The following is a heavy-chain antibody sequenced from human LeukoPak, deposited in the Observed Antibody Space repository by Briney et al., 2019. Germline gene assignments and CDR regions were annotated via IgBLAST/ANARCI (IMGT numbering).Heavy chain of an antibody. J-gene: IGHJ3*02. CDR2: INPNSGGS. Sequence: VKVSCKASGYTFTGYYMHWVRQAPGQGLEWMGWINPNSGGSNYAQKLQGRVTITRDTTLSTDYMELSRLRSDGRAVYDCAREWSDVEMATSKAFDIWGQGTMVTVSS. CDR3: AREWSDVEMATSKAFDI. D-gene: IGHD5-24*01. V-gene: IGHV1-2*02. CDR1: GYTFTGYY.